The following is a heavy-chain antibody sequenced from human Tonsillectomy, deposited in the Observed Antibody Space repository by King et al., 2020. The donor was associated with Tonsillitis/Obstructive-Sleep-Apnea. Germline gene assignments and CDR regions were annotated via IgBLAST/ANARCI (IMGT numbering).Heavy chain of an antibody. CDR3: ANTEAMFYYYYMDV. CDR1: GFTFITYA. CDR2: IYDSGGST. J-gene: IGHJ6*03. Sequence: VQLVESGGGLEQPGGSLRLSSAASGFTFITYAMSWVRQAPGKGLEWVSGIYDSGGSTYYADSVKGRFTISRDNSKNTLYLQMNSLRAEDTAGYYCANTEAMFYYYYMDVWGKGTTVTVSS. D-gene: IGHD3-10*02. V-gene: IGHV3-23*04.